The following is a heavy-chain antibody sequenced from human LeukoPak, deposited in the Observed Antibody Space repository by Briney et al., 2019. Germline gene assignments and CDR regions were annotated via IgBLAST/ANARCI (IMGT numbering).Heavy chain of an antibody. CDR1: GFTFSSYD. CDR2: ISGSGGAT. V-gene: IGHV3-23*01. D-gene: IGHD3-22*01. Sequence: GGSLRLSCAASGFTFSSYDMRWVRQAPGKGLEWVSAISGSGGATYYAESVEGRFTVSRDNSNNTVFLQMNSLGAGDTAVYFCAKGGEMIHFYYMDVWGKGTTVTVSS. CDR3: AKGGEMIHFYYMDV. J-gene: IGHJ6*03.